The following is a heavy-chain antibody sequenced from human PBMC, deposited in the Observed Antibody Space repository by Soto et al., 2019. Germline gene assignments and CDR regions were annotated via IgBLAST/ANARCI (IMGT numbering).Heavy chain of an antibody. Sequence: GKGLEWMGGFDPEDGETIYAQKFQGRVTMTEDTAPHTTYMELRSWRSEDTAVYYCATPRVPGVPYYFDYWGQGTLVTVFS. CDR3: ATPRVPGVPYYFDY. D-gene: IGHD1-1*01. V-gene: IGHV1-24*01. CDR2: FDPEDGET. J-gene: IGHJ4*02.